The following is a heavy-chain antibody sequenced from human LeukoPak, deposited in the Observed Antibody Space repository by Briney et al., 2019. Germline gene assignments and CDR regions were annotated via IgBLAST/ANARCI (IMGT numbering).Heavy chain of an antibody. CDR1: GYTFTSYD. J-gene: IGHJ6*02. D-gene: IGHD6-19*01. CDR3: ARGGEGPGIAVAGHYYYYYYGMDV. CDR2: MNPNSGNT. V-gene: IGHV1-8*01. Sequence: APVKVSCTASGYTFTSYDINWVRQATGQGLEWMGWMNPNSGNTGYAQKFQGRVTMTRNTSISTAYMELSSLRSEDTAVYYCARGGEGPGIAVAGHYYYYYYGMDVWGQGTTVTVSS.